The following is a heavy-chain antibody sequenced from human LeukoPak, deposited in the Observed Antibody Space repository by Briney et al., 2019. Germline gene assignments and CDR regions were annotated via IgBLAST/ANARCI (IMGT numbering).Heavy chain of an antibody. CDR2: MNPNSGNT. J-gene: IGHJ5*02. D-gene: IGHD6-13*01. CDR3: ARPRIAAAGILNWFDP. CDR1: GYTFTSYD. V-gene: IGHV1-8*01. Sequence: ASVKVSCKASGYTFTSYDINWVRQATGQGLEWMGWMNPNSGNTGYAQKFQGRVTMTRNTSISTAYMELSSLRSEDTAVYYCARPRIAAAGILNWFDPWAREPWSPSPQ.